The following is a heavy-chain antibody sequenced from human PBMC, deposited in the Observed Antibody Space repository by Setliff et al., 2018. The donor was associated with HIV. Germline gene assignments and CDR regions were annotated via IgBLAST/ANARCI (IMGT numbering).Heavy chain of an antibody. CDR3: ARPRLRGSGAFDI. J-gene: IGHJ3*02. V-gene: IGHV4-39*01. D-gene: IGHD2-21*01. CDR2: VYYSGST. CDR1: DGSISRTSYY. Sequence: ETLSLTCTVSDGSISRTSYYWGWIRQPPGRGLEWIGSVYYSGSTYYNPSLKNRVAISVDTSKNQFSLKLSSVTAADTAVYYCARPRLRGSGAFDIWGQGTMVTVSS.